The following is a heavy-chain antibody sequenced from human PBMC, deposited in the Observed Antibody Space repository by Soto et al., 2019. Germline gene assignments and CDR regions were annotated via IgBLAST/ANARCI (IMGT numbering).Heavy chain of an antibody. V-gene: IGHV3-66*01. CDR2: IYSGGST. CDR1: GFTVSSNY. J-gene: IGHJ4*02. Sequence: GGSLRLSCAASGFTVSSNYMSWVRQAPGKGLEWVSVIYSGGSTYYADSVKGRFTISRDNSKNTLYLQMNSLRAEDTAVYYCARVNTVTSKTGGGSFDYWGQGTLVTVSS. CDR3: ARVNTVTSKTGGGSFDY. D-gene: IGHD4-17*01.